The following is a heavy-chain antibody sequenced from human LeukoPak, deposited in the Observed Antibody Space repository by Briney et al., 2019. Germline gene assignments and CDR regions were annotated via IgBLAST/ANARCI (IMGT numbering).Heavy chain of an antibody. CDR2: IYYSGST. CDR3: ARADYSSTLLHT. D-gene: IGHD4-11*01. V-gene: IGHV4-30-4*01. Sequence: PSETLSLTCTVSGGSISSGDYYWGWIRQPPGKGLEWIGYIYYSGSTYYNPSLKSRVTISVDTSKNQFSLKLSSVTAADTAVYYCARADYSSTLLHTWGQGTLVTVSS. CDR1: GGSISSGDYY. J-gene: IGHJ4*02.